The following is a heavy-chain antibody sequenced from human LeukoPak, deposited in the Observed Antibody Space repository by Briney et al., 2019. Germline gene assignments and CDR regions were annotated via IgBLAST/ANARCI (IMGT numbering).Heavy chain of an antibody. V-gene: IGHV1-18*01. CDR3: ARDKGAPALYYDFWSGYYGYCGMDV. CDR1: GYTFTSYG. Sequence: ASVKVSCKASGYTFTSYGISWVRQAPGQGLEWMGWISAYNGNTNYAQKLQGRVTMTTDTSTSTAYMELRSLRSDDTAVYYCARDKGAPALYYDFWSGYYGYCGMDVWGQGTTVTVSS. CDR2: ISAYNGNT. D-gene: IGHD3-3*01. J-gene: IGHJ6*02.